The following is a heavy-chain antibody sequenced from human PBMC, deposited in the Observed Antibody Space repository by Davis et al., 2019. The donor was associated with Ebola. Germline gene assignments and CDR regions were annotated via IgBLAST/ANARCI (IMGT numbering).Heavy chain of an antibody. CDR1: GFTFSDYY. J-gene: IGHJ6*02. V-gene: IGHV3-11*04. Sequence: PGGSLRLSCAASGFTFSDYYMSWIRQAPGKGLEWVSYISSSGSTIYYADSVKGRFTISRDNAKNSLYLQMNSLRAEDTAVYYCAREDIVVVVAANNYYYGMDVWGQGTTVTVSS. D-gene: IGHD2-15*01. CDR2: ISSSGSTI. CDR3: AREDIVVVVAANNYYYGMDV.